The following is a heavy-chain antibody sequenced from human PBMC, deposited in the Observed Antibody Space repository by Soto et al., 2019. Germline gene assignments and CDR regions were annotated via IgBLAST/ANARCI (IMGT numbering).Heavy chain of an antibody. V-gene: IGHV4-34*01. CDR1: GGSFSGYY. D-gene: IGHD6-13*01. CDR3: ARGGLGIAAASRTPFDY. CDR2: INHSGST. Sequence: PSETLSLTCAVYGGSFSGYYWSWIRQPPGKGLEWIGEINHSGSTNYNPSLKSRVTISVDTSKNQFSLKLSSVTAADTAVYYCARGGLGIAAASRTPFDYWGQGTLVTVS. J-gene: IGHJ4*02.